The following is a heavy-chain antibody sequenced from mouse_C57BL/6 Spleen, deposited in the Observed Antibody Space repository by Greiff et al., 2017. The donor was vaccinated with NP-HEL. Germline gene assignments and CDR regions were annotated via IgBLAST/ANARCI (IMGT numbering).Heavy chain of an antibody. CDR3: ARAGEGFAY. J-gene: IGHJ3*01. CDR2: IDPSDSYT. V-gene: IGHV1-50*01. CDR1: GYTFTSYW. Sequence: VQLQQPGAELVKPGASVKLSCKASGYTFTSYWMQWVKQRPGQGLEWIGEIDPSDSYTNYNQKFKGKATLTVDTSSSTAYMQLSSLTSEDSAVYYCARAGEGFAYWGQGTLVTVSA.